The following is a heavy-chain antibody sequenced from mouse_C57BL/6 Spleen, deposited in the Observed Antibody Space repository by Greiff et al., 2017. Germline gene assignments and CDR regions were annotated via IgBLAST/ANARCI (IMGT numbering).Heavy chain of an antibody. CDR1: GYTFTSYW. V-gene: IGHV1-64*01. CDR3: ASVTTVVATRDY. CDR2: IHPNSGST. D-gene: IGHD1-1*01. J-gene: IGHJ2*01. Sequence: QVQLQQPGAELVKPGASVKLSCKASGYTFTSYWMHWVKQRPGQGLEWIGMIHPNSGSTNYNEKFKSKATLTVDKSSSTAYMQLSSLTSEDSAVYYCASVTTVVATRDYWGQGTTLTVSS.